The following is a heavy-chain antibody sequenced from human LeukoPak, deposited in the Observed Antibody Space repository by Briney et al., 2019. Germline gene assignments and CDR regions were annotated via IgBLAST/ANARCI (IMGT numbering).Heavy chain of an antibody. Sequence: GGSLRLSCAASGFTFRSYVMSWVRQAPGKGLEWVSYISSSGSTIYYADSVKGRFTISRDNAKNSLYLQMNSLRAEDTAVYYCARGYYYDSSGMFDYWGQGTLVTVSS. J-gene: IGHJ4*02. CDR3: ARGYYYDSSGMFDY. V-gene: IGHV3-48*03. CDR2: ISSSGSTI. CDR1: GFTFRSYV. D-gene: IGHD3-22*01.